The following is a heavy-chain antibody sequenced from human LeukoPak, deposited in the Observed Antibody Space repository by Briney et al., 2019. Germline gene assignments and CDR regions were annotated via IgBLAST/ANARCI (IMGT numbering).Heavy chain of an antibody. CDR1: GFTFSTST. J-gene: IGHJ4*02. CDR2: IWYDGSNK. Sequence: GGSLRLSCAASGFTFSTSTMNWVRQAPGKGLEWVAVIWYDGSNKYYADSVKGRFTISRDNSKNTLYLQMNSLRAEDTAVYYCARDDSGQLDYWGQGTLVTVSS. V-gene: IGHV3-33*08. D-gene: IGHD5-18*01. CDR3: ARDDSGQLDY.